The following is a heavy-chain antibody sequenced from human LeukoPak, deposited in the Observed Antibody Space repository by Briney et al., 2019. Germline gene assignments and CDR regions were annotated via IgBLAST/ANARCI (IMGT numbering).Heavy chain of an antibody. V-gene: IGHV3-23*01. Sequence: PGGSLRLSCAASGFTFSSYAMSWVRQAPGKGLEWVSAISGSGGSTYYADSVKGRFTISRHNSKNTLYLQMNSLRAEDTAVYYCAKRSVSSGYYPPSLDYWGQGTLVTVSS. CDR1: GFTFSSYA. CDR3: AKRSVSSGYYPPSLDY. D-gene: IGHD3-22*01. J-gene: IGHJ4*02. CDR2: ISGSGGST.